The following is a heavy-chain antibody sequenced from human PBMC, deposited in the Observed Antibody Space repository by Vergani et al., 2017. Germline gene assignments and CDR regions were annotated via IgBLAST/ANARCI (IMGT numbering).Heavy chain of an antibody. CDR3: ATHLTAGDSGGGDAFDI. V-gene: IGHV1-69-2*01. CDR2: VDPEDGET. CDR1: GYTSTDYY. J-gene: IGHJ3*02. Sequence: EVQLVQSGAEVKKPGTTVKISCKVSGYTSTDYYMHWVQQAPGKGLEWMGLVDPEDGETIYAEKFQGRVTITADTSTDTSYMELSSLRSEDTAVYYCATHLTAGDSGGGDAFDIWGQGTMVTVSS. D-gene: IGHD2-15*01.